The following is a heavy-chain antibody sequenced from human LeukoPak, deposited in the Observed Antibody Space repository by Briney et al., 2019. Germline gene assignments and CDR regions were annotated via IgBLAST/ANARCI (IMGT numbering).Heavy chain of an antibody. V-gene: IGHV4-59*01. D-gene: IGHD3-10*01. CDR3: ARAADYYGSGTFHFDY. J-gene: IGHJ4*02. CDR1: GGSISSYY. Sequence: SETLSLTCTVSGGSISSYYWSWIRQPPGKGLEWIGYIYYSGSTNYNPSLKSRVTISVDTSKNQFSLKLSSVTAADTAVYYCARAADYYGSGTFHFDYWGQGTLVTVSS. CDR2: IYYSGST.